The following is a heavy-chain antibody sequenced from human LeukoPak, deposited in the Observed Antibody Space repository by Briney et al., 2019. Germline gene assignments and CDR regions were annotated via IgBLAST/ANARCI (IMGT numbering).Heavy chain of an antibody. CDR3: TRHFPDILTGYSPDYFDY. V-gene: IGHV4-38-2*02. D-gene: IGHD3-9*01. CDR1: GYSISSGYC. Sequence: SETLSLTCTVSGYSISSGYCWGWIRQPPGKGLEWIASIYHSGSTYYNPSLKSRVTISVDTSKNQFSLKLSSVTAADTAVYYCTRHFPDILTGYSPDYFDYWGQGTLVSVSS. J-gene: IGHJ4*02. CDR2: IYHSGST.